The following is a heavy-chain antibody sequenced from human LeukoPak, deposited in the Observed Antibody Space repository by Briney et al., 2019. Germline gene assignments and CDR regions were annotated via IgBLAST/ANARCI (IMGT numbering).Heavy chain of an antibody. V-gene: IGHV4-38-2*02. D-gene: IGHD2-15*01. CDR2: IYHSGST. CDR1: GYSISSGYY. Sequence: SETLSLTCTVSGYSISSGYYWGWIRQPPGKGLEWIGSIYHSGSTYYNPSLKSRVTISVDTSKNQFSLKLSSVTAADTAVYYCARVNRCSGGSCYSGVLAYFDYWGQGTLVTVSS. CDR3: ARVNRCSGGSCYSGVLAYFDY. J-gene: IGHJ4*02.